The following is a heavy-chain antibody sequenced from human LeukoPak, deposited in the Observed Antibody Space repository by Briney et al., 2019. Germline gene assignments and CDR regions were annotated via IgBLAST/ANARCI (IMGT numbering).Heavy chain of an antibody. Sequence: PSETLSLTCTVSGGSISSSSYYWGWIRQPPGKGLEWIGSIYYSGSTYYNPSLKSRVTISVDTSKNQFSLKLSSVTAADTAVYYCARAPWGDRLDYWGQGTLVTVSS. J-gene: IGHJ4*02. D-gene: IGHD3-16*01. CDR2: IYYSGST. V-gene: IGHV4-39*07. CDR3: ARAPWGDRLDY. CDR1: GGSISSSSYY.